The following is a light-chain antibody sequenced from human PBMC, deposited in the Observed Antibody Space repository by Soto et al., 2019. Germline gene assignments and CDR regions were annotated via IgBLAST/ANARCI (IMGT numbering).Light chain of an antibody. V-gene: IGKV1-9*01. J-gene: IGKJ4*01. CDR1: QGISSY. CDR3: QQLNGYPFT. Sequence: DIQLTQSPSFLSASVGDRVTITCRASQGISSYLAWYQQKPGKAPKLLIYTASTLQSGVPSRISGSGSGKEFTLTISSLQPEDFATYYCQQLNGYPFTFGGGTKVEIK. CDR2: TAS.